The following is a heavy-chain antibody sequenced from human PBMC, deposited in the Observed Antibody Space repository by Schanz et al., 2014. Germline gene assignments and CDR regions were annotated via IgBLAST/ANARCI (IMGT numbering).Heavy chain of an antibody. CDR1: RFTISRNP. V-gene: IGHV3-21*05. D-gene: IGHD3-10*01. Sequence: VHLVESGGGVVQPGRSLRLSCTGSRFTISRNPIHWVRQAPGKGLEWVSYISSSSSYTNYADSVKGRFTISRDNAKNSLYLQMNSLRAEDTALYYCAKDGIMVQGVIWERYFDSWGQGTLVTDSS. CDR2: ISSSSSYT. J-gene: IGHJ4*02. CDR3: AKDGIMVQGVIWERYFDS.